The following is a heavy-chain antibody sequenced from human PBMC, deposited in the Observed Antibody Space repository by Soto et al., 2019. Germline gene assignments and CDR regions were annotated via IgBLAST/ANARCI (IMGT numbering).Heavy chain of an antibody. CDR2: IFSNDEK. D-gene: IGHD4-17*01. CDR3: ARATYGDYGWYFDL. J-gene: IGHJ2*01. V-gene: IGHV2-26*01. CDR1: GFSLSNARMS. Sequence: QVTLKESGPVLVKPTETLTLACTVPGFSLSNARMSVSWIRQPPGKALEWLAHIFSNDEKSYSTSLKSRLIISKDTSKSQVVLTMTNMDPVDTATYFCARATYGDYGWYFDLWGRGTLVTVSS.